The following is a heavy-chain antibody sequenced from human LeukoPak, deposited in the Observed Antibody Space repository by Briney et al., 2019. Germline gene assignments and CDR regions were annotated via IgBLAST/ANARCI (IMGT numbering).Heavy chain of an antibody. CDR2: ISYDGSNK. V-gene: IGHV3-30-3*01. D-gene: IGHD5-18*01. J-gene: IGHJ5*02. CDR3: ASDKAMAIWFDP. CDR1: GFTFSSYA. Sequence: GGSLRLSCAASGFTFSSYAMHWVRQAPGKGLEWVAVISYDGSNKYYADSVKGRFTISRDNSKNTLYLQVNSLRAEDTAVYYCASDKAMAIWFDPWGQGTLVTVSS.